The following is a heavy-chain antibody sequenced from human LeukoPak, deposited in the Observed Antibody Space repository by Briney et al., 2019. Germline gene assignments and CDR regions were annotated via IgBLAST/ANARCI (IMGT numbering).Heavy chain of an antibody. CDR1: GGSIRSDY. Sequence: PSETLSLTCTVSGGSIRSDYCSWIRQPAGKGLEWMGRIYTSGRTSYNPSLKSRVTMSVDTSKNQFSLKLSSLTAADTAVYYCATKHLWSDGFDIWGQGTMVTVSS. CDR2: IYTSGRT. J-gene: IGHJ3*02. V-gene: IGHV4-4*07. D-gene: IGHD5-18*01. CDR3: ATKHLWSDGFDI.